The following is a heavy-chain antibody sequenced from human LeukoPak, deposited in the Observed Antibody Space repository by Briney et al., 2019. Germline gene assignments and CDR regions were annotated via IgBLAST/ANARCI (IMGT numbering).Heavy chain of an antibody. J-gene: IGHJ6*02. Sequence: GASVKVSCKASGYTFTSYYMHWVRQAPGQGLEWMGIINPSGGSTSYAQKFQGRVTMTRDTSTSTVYMELSSLRSEDTAVYYCARDLAEISRGYSYGHNYYYYYGMDVWDQGTTVTVSS. CDR1: GYTFTSYY. CDR2: INPSGGST. CDR3: ARDLAEISRGYSYGHNYYYYYGMDV. V-gene: IGHV1-46*01. D-gene: IGHD5-18*01.